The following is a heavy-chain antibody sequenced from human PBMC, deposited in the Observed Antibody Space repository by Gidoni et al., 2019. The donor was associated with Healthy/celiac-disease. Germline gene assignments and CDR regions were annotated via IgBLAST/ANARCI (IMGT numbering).Heavy chain of an antibody. CDR2: ISSSSSTI. J-gene: IGHJ4*02. V-gene: IGHV3-48*01. Sequence: EVQLVESGGGLVQPGGSLRLSCAASGFTFSSYSMNWVRQAPGKGLEWVSYISSSSSTIYYADSVKGRFTISRDNAKNSLYLQMNSLRAEDTAVYYCARDGEGEDYDILTGYYSDSDLDYWGQGTLVTVSS. CDR1: GFTFSSYS. CDR3: ARDGEGEDYDILTGYYSDSDLDY. D-gene: IGHD3-9*01.